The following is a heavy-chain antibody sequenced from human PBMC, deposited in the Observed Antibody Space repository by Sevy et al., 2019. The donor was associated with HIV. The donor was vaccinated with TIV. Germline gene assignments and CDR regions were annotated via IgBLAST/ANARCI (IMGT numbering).Heavy chain of an antibody. CDR2: MSYNGNS. V-gene: IGHV4-39*01. D-gene: IGHD6-13*01. CDR3: ARRLAAAGGGNEYFQP. CDR1: GGSINNKAYY. J-gene: IGHJ1*01. Sequence: SETLSLTCTVSGGSINNKAYYWAWIRQPPGKGLEWIGSMSYNGNSYYNPSLNCRVTISLDTSKNQFSLRLTFVTAADTAVYYCARRLAAAGGGNEYFQPWGQGPLVTVSS.